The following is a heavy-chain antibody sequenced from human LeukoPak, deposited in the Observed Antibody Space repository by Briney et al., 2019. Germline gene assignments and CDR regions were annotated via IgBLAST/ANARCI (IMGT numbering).Heavy chain of an antibody. CDR3: AKDQGVVVPERHFDY. Sequence: GGSLRLSCAASGFTFSSYAMSWVRQAPGKGLEWVSAISCSGGSTYYPDSVKGRFTISRDNSKHTLYLQMTSLRAEDTAVYYCAKDQGVVVPERHFDYWGQGTLVTVSS. J-gene: IGHJ4*02. D-gene: IGHD2-2*01. CDR1: GFTFSSYA. CDR2: ISCSGGST. V-gene: IGHV3-23*01.